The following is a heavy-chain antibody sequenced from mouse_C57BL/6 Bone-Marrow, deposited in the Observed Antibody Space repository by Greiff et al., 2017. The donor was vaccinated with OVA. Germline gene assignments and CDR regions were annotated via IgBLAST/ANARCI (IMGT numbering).Heavy chain of an antibody. V-gene: IGHV1-50*01. D-gene: IGHD3-2*02. CDR1: DYTFTSYW. Sequence: QVQLQQPGAELVKPGASVKLSCKASDYTFTSYWMQWVKQRPGQGLEWIGEIDPSDSYTNYNQKFKGKATLTVDTSSSTAYMQLSSLTSEDSAVYYCARSPAQAKERSRLYYFDYWGQGTTLTVSS. J-gene: IGHJ2*01. CDR2: IDPSDSYT. CDR3: ARSPAQAKERSRLYYFDY.